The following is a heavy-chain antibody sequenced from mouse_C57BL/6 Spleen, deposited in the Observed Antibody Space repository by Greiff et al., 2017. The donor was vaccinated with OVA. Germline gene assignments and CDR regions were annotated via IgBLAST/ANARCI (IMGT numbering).Heavy chain of an antibody. V-gene: IGHV1-50*01. D-gene: IGHD2-4*01. CDR3: ARGDYDNWYFDV. Sequence: QVQLQQPGAELVKPGASVKLSCKASGYTFTSYWMQWVKQRPGQGLEWIGEIDTSDSYTNYNQKFKGKATLTVDTSSSTAYMQLSSLTSEDSAVYYCARGDYDNWYFDVWGTGTTVTVSS. CDR2: IDTSDSYT. CDR1: GYTFTSYW. J-gene: IGHJ1*03.